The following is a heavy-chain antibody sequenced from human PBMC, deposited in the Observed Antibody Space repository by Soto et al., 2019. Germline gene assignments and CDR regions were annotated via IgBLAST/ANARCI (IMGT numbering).Heavy chain of an antibody. J-gene: IGHJ4*02. D-gene: IGHD3-16*01. CDR1: GYTFSSYG. CDR2: ISAYKGNT. V-gene: IGHV1-18*01. CDR3: ARDQSGYVGHGY. Sequence: QVQLVQSGAEVKKPGASVKVSCKASGYTFSSYGISWVRQAPGQGLEWMGWISAYKGNTNYVQKLQGRVTMTTDTSTSTAYMDLRSLRSDATAVYYCARDQSGYVGHGYWGQGTLVTVSS.